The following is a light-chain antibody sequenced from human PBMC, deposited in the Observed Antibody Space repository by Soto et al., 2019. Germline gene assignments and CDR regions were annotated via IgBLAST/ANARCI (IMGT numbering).Light chain of an antibody. CDR3: QQTSSTPT. CDR2: AAS. J-gene: IGKJ4*01. V-gene: IGKV1-39*01. Sequence: DIQMTQSPSTLSASVGERATITCRASQSISSWLAWYQQKPGKAPKLLIYAASSLQSGVPSRFSGSGSGTDFTLTISNLQPEDFATYYCQQTSSTPTFGRGTKVDI. CDR1: QSISSW.